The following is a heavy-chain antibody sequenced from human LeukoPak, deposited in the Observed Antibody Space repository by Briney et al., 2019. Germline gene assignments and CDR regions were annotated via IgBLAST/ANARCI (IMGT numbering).Heavy chain of an antibody. CDR2: VSDNGGGT. CDR3: AKSRSSWANDAFDI. D-gene: IGHD3-16*01. CDR1: GFTFSSYA. V-gene: IGHV3-23*01. J-gene: IGHJ3*02. Sequence: GGPLRLSCAASGFTFSSYAMSWVRQAPGKGLEWVSAVSDNGGGTYYADSVKGRFTISRDNSKNTLYLQMNSLRAEDTAVYYCAKSRSSWANDAFDIWGQGTMVTVSS.